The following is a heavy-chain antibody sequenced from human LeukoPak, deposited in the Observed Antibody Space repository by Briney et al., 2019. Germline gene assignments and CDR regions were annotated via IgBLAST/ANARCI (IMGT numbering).Heavy chain of an antibody. CDR3: ARAMTPAYYFHY. CDR2: INPSGGST. CDR1: GYTFTSHY. J-gene: IGHJ4*02. V-gene: IGHV1-46*01. Sequence: ASVKVSCKASGYTFTSHYMHWVRQAPGQGLEWMGIINPSGGSTSYARKFQGRVTMTRDTSTSTVYMELSSLRSEDTAVYYCARAMTPAYYFHYWGQGTLVTVSS.